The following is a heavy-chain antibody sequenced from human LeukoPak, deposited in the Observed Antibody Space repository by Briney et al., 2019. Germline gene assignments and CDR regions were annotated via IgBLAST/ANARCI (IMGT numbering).Heavy chain of an antibody. V-gene: IGHV1-18*01. CDR2: ISAYNGNT. Sequence: ASVKVSCKASGYTFTSYGISWVRQAPGQGLEWMGWISAYNGNTNYAQKLQGRVTMTTDTSTSTAYMELRSLRSDDTAVYYCAREESSGYYYEWHYWGQGTLVTVSS. D-gene: IGHD3-22*01. CDR3: AREESSGYYYEWHY. J-gene: IGHJ4*02. CDR1: GYTFTSYG.